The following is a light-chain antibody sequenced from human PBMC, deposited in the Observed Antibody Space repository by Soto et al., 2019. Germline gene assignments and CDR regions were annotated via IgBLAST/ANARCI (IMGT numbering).Light chain of an antibody. CDR1: QSVSSN. CDR3: QQYHNWPLT. J-gene: IGKJ4*01. CDR2: GAS. V-gene: IGKV3-15*01. Sequence: EIVMTQSPATLSVSPGERATLSCRASQSVSSNLAWYQQKPGQAPRLLIYGASTRASGIPARFSGSGSGTEFTLTISSLQSEDFAVYYRQQYHNWPLTFGGGTKVDIK.